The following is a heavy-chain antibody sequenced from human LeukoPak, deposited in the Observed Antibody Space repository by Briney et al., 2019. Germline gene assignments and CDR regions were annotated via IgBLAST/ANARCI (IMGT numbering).Heavy chain of an antibody. CDR2: ISVGGGAT. D-gene: IGHD3-16*01. CDR1: GLKFSSYV. CDR3: AKLNLGEMAYFDS. J-gene: IGHJ4*02. Sequence: PGGALRVSCAAFGLKFSSYVMGLVRQAPGKGLGWVSSISVGGGATFASDSGKGRFTISREDSKNTLYLQMTGLRVEDTAVYFWAKLNLGEMAYFDSWGQGTLVTVSS. V-gene: IGHV3-23*01.